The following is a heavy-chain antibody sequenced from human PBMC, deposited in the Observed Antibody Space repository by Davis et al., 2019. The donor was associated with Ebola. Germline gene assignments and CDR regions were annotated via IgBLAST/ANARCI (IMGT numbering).Heavy chain of an antibody. CDR3: AKESASCGRDCYSLSDY. D-gene: IGHD2-21*02. Sequence: GESLKISCAASGFTFSSYGMHWVRQAPGKGLEWVAVIRYDGSNKYYADSVKGRFTVSRDNSKSTLYLQMNSLRAEDTAVYYCAKESASCGRDCYSLSDYWGQGTLVTVSS. CDR1: GFTFSSYG. J-gene: IGHJ4*02. CDR2: IRYDGSNK. V-gene: IGHV3-33*06.